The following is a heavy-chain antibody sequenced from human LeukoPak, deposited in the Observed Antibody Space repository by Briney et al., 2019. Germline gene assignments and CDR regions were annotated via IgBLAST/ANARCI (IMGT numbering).Heavy chain of an antibody. V-gene: IGHV1-18*01. CDR1: GYTFTTHG. CDR3: ARVEGGYYDSSGYRDYYFDY. Sequence: GASVKVSCKASGYTFTTHGISWVRQAPGQGLEWMGWISAYSGNTKYAQKLQGRVTMTTDTSTSTAYMELRSLRSDDTAVYYCARVEGGYYDSSGYRDYYFDYWGQGTLVTVSS. J-gene: IGHJ4*02. D-gene: IGHD3-22*01. CDR2: ISAYSGNT.